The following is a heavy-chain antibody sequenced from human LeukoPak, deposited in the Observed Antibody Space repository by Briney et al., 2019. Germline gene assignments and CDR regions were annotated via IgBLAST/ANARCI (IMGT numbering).Heavy chain of an antibody. CDR2: ISYDGSYK. CDR1: GFAFSTYA. CDR3: ARGRIQWEVRYPRFDS. Sequence: QPGRSLRLSCSASGFAFSTYAMHWVRQAPRKGLEWVAVISYDGSYKDYGDPVKGRFTLSRHNSKSTVFLEMSSLRAEHTAVYHCARGRIQWEVRYPRFDSWGQGTLVTVSS. J-gene: IGHJ4*02. D-gene: IGHD1-26*01. V-gene: IGHV3-30*03.